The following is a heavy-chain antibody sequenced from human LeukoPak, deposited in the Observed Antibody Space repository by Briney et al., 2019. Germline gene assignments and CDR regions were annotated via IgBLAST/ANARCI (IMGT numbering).Heavy chain of an antibody. V-gene: IGHV3-74*01. CDR3: ARGGPLGYYGSGRPKNWFDP. D-gene: IGHD3-10*01. Sequence: GGSLRLSCAASGFTFSSYWMLWVRQAPGKGLVWVSRIHSDGSSTSYADSVKGRFTISRDNAKNTLYLQMNSLRAEDTAVYYCARGGPLGYYGSGRPKNWFDPWGQGTLVTVSS. J-gene: IGHJ5*02. CDR1: GFTFSSYW. CDR2: IHSDGSST.